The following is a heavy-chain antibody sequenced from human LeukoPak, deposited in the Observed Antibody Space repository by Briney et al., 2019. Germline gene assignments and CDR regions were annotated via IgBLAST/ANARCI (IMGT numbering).Heavy chain of an antibody. J-gene: IGHJ5*02. CDR1: GVSISSSSYD. V-gene: IGHV4-39*07. Sequence: PSETLSLTCTVSGVSISSSSYDWGWIRQPPGKGLEWIGEINHSGSTNYNPSLTSRVTISVDTSKNQFSLKLSSVTAADTAVYYCASYYDSRGNNWFDPWGQGTLVTVSS. D-gene: IGHD3-22*01. CDR2: INHSGST. CDR3: ASYYDSRGNNWFDP.